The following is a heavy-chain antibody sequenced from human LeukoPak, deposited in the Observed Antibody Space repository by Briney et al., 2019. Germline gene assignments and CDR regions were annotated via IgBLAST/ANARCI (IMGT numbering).Heavy chain of an antibody. CDR1: GGAISSSSYY. J-gene: IGHJ4*02. V-gene: IGHV4-39*07. CDR2: IYYSGRT. D-gene: IGHD3-22*01. CDR3: ARDLITMIVDS. Sequence: SETLSLTCTVSGGAISSSSYYWGWIRQPPGKGLEWIGSIYYSGRTYYNTSLKSRVTISVDTSKNQFSMKLSSVTAADTAVYYCARDLITMIVDSWGQGTLVTVSS.